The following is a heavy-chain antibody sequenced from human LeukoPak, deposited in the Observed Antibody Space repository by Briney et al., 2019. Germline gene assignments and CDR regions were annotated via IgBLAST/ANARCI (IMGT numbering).Heavy chain of an antibody. CDR3: ARDLIAAAGDY. CDR2: INSDGSIT. V-gene: IGHV3-74*01. J-gene: IGHJ4*02. CDR1: GFTFTTYW. Sequence: GGSLRLSCAASGFTFTTYWMHWVRQAPGKGLVWVSHINSDGSITSYADSVKGRFTISRDNAKNTLYLQMNSLRAENTAVYYCARDLIAAAGDYWGQGTLVTVSS. D-gene: IGHD6-13*01.